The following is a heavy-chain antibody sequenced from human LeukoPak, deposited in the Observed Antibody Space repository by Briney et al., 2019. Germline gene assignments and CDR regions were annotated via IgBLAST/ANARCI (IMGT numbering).Heavy chain of an antibody. CDR1: GFTFSSYA. V-gene: IGHV3-23*01. CDR3: ARASGWYFTAFDI. CDR2: ISGSGGST. J-gene: IGHJ3*02. D-gene: IGHD6-19*01. Sequence: GGSLRLSCAASGFTFSSYAMSWVRQAPGKGLEWVSAISGSGGSTYYADSVKGRVTISRDNSKNTLYLQMNSLRAEDTAVYYCARASGWYFTAFDIWGQGTMVTVSS.